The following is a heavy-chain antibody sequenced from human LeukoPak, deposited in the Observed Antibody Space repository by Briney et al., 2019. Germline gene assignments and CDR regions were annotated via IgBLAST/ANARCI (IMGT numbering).Heavy chain of an antibody. CDR1: GFTFHNYI. Sequence: GGSLRLSCAASGFTFHNYIMNWVRRAPGKGLEWVSGISGGGDGTHYADSIKGRFTISRDNSKNTLFLQMNSLRAEDTAVYYCAKDGYGTSDYWGQGTLVTVSS. CDR3: AKDGYGTSDY. J-gene: IGHJ4*02. V-gene: IGHV3-23*01. D-gene: IGHD2-2*03. CDR2: ISGGGDGT.